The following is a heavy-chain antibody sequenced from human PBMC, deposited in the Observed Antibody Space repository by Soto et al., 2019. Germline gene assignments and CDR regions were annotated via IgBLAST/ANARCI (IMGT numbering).Heavy chain of an antibody. CDR1: GASITAFY. CDR2: LNPSAVT. Sequence: SETLSLTCDVSGASITAFYCSWIWQSPGERLEWLGYLNPSAVTNYNPSLKIRVTISRDSSKNQFSLNIGSVTAAATAVYYCATGPDNANTGYWGQGTLVTVSS. J-gene: IGHJ4*02. V-gene: IGHV4-59*01. CDR3: ATGPDNANTGY. D-gene: IGHD1-1*01.